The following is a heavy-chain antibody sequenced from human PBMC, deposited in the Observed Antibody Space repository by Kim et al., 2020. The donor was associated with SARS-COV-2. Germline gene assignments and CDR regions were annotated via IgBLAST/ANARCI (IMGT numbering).Heavy chain of an antibody. CDR1: GYTLTELS. V-gene: IGHV1-24*01. CDR2: FDPEDGET. D-gene: IGHD3-16*02. J-gene: IGHJ4*02. Sequence: ASVKVSCKVSGYTLTELSMHWVRQAPGKGLEWMGGFDPEDGETIYAQKFQGRVTMTEDTSTDTAYMELSSLRSEDTAVYYCATDRYDYVWGSYRYGPLEGWGQGTLVTVSS. CDR3: ATDRYDYVWGSYRYGPLEG.